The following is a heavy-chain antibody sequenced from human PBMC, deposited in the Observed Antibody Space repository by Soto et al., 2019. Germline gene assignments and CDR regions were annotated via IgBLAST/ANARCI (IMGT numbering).Heavy chain of an antibody. V-gene: IGHV3-21*01. CDR2: ISSSSRYI. CDR3: AGREMVGAVNWDFDL. Sequence: EVQLVESGGGLVKPGGSLRLSCVASGITFSSYSMNWVRQAPGKGLEWVSSISSSSRYIYYADSLKGRSTISRDNPRNFLYHQLNRRRAGETAWYYCAGREMVGAVNWDFDLLGRGTLVTVAS. D-gene: IGHD2-15*01. CDR1: GITFSSYS. J-gene: IGHJ2*01.